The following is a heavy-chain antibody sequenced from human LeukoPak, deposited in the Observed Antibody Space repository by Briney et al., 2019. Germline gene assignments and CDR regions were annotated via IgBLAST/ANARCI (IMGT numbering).Heavy chain of an antibody. V-gene: IGHV3-30*18. CDR1: GFTFSSYG. CDR3: AKDAVYSGYFVFIDY. D-gene: IGHD5-12*01. Sequence: PGRSLRLSCAASGFTFSSYGMHWVRQAPGKGLEWVAVISYDGSNKYYADSVKGRFTISRDNSKNTLYLQMNSLRAEDTAVYYCAKDAVYSGYFVFIDYWGHGTLVTVSS. J-gene: IGHJ4*01. CDR2: ISYDGSNK.